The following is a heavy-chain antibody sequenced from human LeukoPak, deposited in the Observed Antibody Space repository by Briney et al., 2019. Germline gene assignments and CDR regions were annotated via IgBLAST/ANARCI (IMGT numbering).Heavy chain of an antibody. V-gene: IGHV7-4-1*02. Sequence: ASVKVSCKASGYTFTNYAMNWVRQAPGQGLEWMGWIHPSTGNPTYAQGFTGRFVFSLDTSDNTAYLQISSLQAEDTAVYYCASFFCTSGLCYYLDYWGQGTLVTVSS. D-gene: IGHD2-8*01. J-gene: IGHJ4*02. CDR3: ASFFCTSGLCYYLDY. CDR1: GYTFTNYA. CDR2: IHPSTGNP.